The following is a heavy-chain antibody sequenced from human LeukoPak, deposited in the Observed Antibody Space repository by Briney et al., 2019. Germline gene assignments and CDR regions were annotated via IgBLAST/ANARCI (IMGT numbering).Heavy chain of an antibody. V-gene: IGHV3-7*02. D-gene: IGHD2-2*01. CDR1: GFTFSNYW. CDR3: ASYCSSTSCYARGFDY. J-gene: IGHJ4*02. CDR2: IKQDGSEK. Sequence: GGSLRLSCAASGFTFSNYWMSWVRQAPGKGLEWVANIKQDGSEKYYVDSVKGRFTISRDNAKNSLYLQMNSLRAEDTAVYYCASYCSSTSCYARGFDYWGQGTLVTVSS.